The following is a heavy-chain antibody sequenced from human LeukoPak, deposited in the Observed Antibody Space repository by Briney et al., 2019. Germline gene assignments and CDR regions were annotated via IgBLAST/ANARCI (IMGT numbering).Heavy chain of an antibody. V-gene: IGHV4-59*01. CDR2: IYYSGST. CDR1: GGSFSGYY. D-gene: IGHD2-2*02. J-gene: IGHJ6*03. CDR3: ARVGYCSSTSCYTGYYYMDV. Sequence: PSETLSLTCAVYGGSFSGYYWSWIRQPPGKGLEWIGYIYYSGSTNYNPSLKSRVTISVDTSKNQFSLKLSSVTAADTAVYYCARVGYCSSTSCYTGYYYMDVWGKGTTVTVSS.